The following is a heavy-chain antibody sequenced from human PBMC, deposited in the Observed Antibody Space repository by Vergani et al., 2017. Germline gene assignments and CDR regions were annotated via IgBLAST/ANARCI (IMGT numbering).Heavy chain of an antibody. J-gene: IGHJ5*02. Sequence: QVQLVESGGGVVQPGRSLRLSCAASGFTFNQYVMHLVRQAPGKGLEWVAVTWYDGNNKQYADSVKGRFTISRDNSKSTMYLQMNNLRDEDTGVYYCAGDLRLLYNRFDPWGQGTLVTVSS. CDR3: AGDLRLLYNRFDP. D-gene: IGHD1-14*01. CDR2: TWYDGNNK. CDR1: GFTFNQYV. V-gene: IGHV3-33*01.